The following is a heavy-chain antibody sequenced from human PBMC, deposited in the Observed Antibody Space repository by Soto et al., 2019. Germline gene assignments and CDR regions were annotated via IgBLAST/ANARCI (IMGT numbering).Heavy chain of an antibody. CDR3: AHRDRASGGLFDH. J-gene: IGHJ4*02. Sequence: QITLKESGPTLVKPTQTLTLTCTFSGFSLSTSGVAVGWIRQSPGKALEWLSVIYWDDDNRSSPSLRNRLTITKDTSKNQVVLTMTKLDPVDTATYYCAHRDRASGGLFDHWGQGILVTVSS. CDR2: IYWDDDN. D-gene: IGHD3-10*01. V-gene: IGHV2-5*02. CDR1: GFSLSTSGVA.